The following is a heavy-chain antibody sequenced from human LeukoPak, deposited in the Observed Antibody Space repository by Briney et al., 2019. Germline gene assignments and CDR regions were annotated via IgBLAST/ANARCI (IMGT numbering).Heavy chain of an antibody. J-gene: IGHJ3*02. CDR3: ARVGASTGAFDI. D-gene: IGHD1-26*01. V-gene: IGHV3-23*01. CDR1: GFIFSHHG. Sequence: TGGTLRLSCATSGFIFSHHGMNWVRQAPGKGLEWVSGIRADAVTTYHADSVKGRFIISRDNSKNTVYLQMNSLSAEDAAVYYCARVGASTGAFDIWGQGTMVTVSS. CDR2: IRADAVTT.